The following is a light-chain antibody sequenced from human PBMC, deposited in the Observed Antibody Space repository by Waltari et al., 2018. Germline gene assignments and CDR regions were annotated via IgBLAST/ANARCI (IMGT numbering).Light chain of an antibody. CDR3: QKYGSTPRP. CDR1: PIISTSS. J-gene: IGKJ4*01. V-gene: IGKV3-20*01. Sequence: EIVLTQSPGTLSLSPGDSASPSFRASPIISTSSLAWYPPKPGQAPRLLIYDASRRATGIPDRFSGSGSGTDFTLTISRLEPEDFAVYYCQKYGSTPRPFGGGTKVEIK. CDR2: DAS.